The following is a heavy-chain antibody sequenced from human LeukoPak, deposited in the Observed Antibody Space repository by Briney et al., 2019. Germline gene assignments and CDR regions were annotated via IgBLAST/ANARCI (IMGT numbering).Heavy chain of an antibody. V-gene: IGHV3-23*01. Sequence: GGSLRLSCAASGFTFSSYGMGWVRQAPGKGLEWVSSISGNGGSTYYADSVKGRFTISRDNSKNTVLLQMNNLRLEDAAVYYCARGSRYGDYPYYCDFWGQGTLVAVSS. CDR1: GFTFSSYG. J-gene: IGHJ4*02. CDR2: ISGNGGST. CDR3: ARGSRYGDYPYYCDF. D-gene: IGHD4-17*01.